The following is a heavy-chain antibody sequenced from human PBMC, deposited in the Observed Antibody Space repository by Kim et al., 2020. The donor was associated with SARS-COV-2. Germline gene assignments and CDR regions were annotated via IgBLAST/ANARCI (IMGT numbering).Heavy chain of an antibody. CDR2: IYAGDSQT. J-gene: IGHJ6*02. V-gene: IGHV5-51*01. CDR1: GFYFSNYW. Sequence: GESLKISCEGYGFYFSNYWIAWVRQMPGKGLEWMWMIYAGDSQTRYSPSFQGQVTISVDKSIGTAYLQWSSLQASDTAKYYCARPRYSTSWYGMDVWGQETTVTVSS. CDR3: ARPRYSTSWYGMDV. D-gene: IGHD6-13*01.